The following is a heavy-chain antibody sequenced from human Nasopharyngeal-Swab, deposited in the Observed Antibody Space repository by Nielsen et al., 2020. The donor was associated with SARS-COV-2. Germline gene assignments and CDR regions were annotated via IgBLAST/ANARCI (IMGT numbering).Heavy chain of an antibody. D-gene: IGHD6-19*01. CDR1: GDSISRSDDY. CDR3: ARIIRRRGWYSHVDY. V-gene: IGHV4-39*07. J-gene: IGHJ4*02. Sequence: SETLSLTCTVSGDSISRSDDYWGWIRQTPGKGLEWIVSTYRSGSGSAYYNPSLKSRVTISIVPSKNLFSLNLKSVTAADTAVYYCARIIRRRGWYSHVDYWGQGTLVTVS. CDR2: TYRSGSGSA.